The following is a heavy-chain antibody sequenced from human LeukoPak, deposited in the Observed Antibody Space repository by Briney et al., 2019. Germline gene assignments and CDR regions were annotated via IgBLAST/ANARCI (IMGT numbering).Heavy chain of an antibody. CDR2: ISSSSSYI. Sequence: GGSLRLSCAASGFTFSSYSMNWVRQAPGKGLEWVSSISSSSSYIYYADSVKGRFTISRDNAKSSLYLQMNSLRAEDTAVYYCARVEGSWVLPAAINYWGQGTLVTVSS. D-gene: IGHD2-2*01. V-gene: IGHV3-21*01. J-gene: IGHJ4*02. CDR1: GFTFSSYS. CDR3: ARVEGSWVLPAAINY.